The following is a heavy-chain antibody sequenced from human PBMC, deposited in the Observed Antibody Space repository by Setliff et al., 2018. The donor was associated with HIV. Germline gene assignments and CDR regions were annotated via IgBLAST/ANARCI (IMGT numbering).Heavy chain of an antibody. CDR1: GYTFTSYY. J-gene: IGHJ4*02. Sequence: ASVKVSCKASGYTFTSYYIHWVRQAPGQGLEWMGWINTVTGNPTYAQGFTGRFVFSLDTSVSTAYLQISSLKAEDSAVYYCARRMEMTPIGYWGQGTLVTVSS. CDR3: ARRMEMTPIGY. V-gene: IGHV7-4-1*02. CDR2: INTVTGNP. D-gene: IGHD2-15*01.